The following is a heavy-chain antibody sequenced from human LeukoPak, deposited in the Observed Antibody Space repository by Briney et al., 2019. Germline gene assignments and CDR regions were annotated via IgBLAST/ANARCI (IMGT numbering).Heavy chain of an antibody. CDR1: GYTFTSYG. V-gene: IGHV1-18*01. J-gene: IGHJ4*02. Sequence: ASVKVSCKASGYTFTSYGISWVRQAPGQGLEWMGWISAYNGNTNYAQKLQGRVTMTTDTSTSTAYMELRSLRSDDTAVYYCARDVADTAEYYYDSSPPGCWGQGTLVTVSS. D-gene: IGHD3-22*01. CDR3: ARDVADTAEYYYDSSPPGC. CDR2: ISAYNGNT.